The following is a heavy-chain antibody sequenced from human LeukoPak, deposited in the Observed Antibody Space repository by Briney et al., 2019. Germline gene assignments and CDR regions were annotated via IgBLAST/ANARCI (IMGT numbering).Heavy chain of an antibody. J-gene: IGHJ6*03. CDR3: ARDRGVDYCSGGSCSHYYYYMDV. V-gene: IGHV1-2*02. D-gene: IGHD2-15*01. CDR1: GYTFTSYG. Sequence: GASVEVSCKASGYTFTSYGISWVRQAPGQGLEWMGWITPSSGGTIYAQKFQGRVTMTRDTSINTAYMELSRLRSDDTAVYYCARDRGVDYCSGGSCSHYYYYMDVWGKGTTVTISS. CDR2: ITPSSGGT.